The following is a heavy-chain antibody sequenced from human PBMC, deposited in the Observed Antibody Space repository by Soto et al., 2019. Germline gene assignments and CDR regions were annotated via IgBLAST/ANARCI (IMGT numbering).Heavy chain of an antibody. Sequence: QVQLVESGGGVVQPGRSLRLSCAASGFTFSSYAMHWVRQAPGKGLEWVAVISYDGSNKDYADSVKGRFTISRDNSKNTLYLHMNSPRAEDTAVYYCAREFEPHDFWSGYYHAFDIWGQGTMVSVSS. CDR1: GFTFSSYA. CDR2: ISYDGSNK. J-gene: IGHJ3*02. CDR3: AREFEPHDFWSGYYHAFDI. D-gene: IGHD3-3*01. V-gene: IGHV3-30-3*01.